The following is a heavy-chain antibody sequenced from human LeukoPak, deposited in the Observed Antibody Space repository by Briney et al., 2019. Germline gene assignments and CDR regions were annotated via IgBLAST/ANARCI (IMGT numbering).Heavy chain of an antibody. Sequence: GASVKISCKASGYTFTAYYMHWVRQAPEQGLEWLGWINPNSGGTNYAQKFQGRVTMTRDTAISTAYMELSRLGSDDTAVYYCARENFFGSGRYYIYWGQGTLVTVSS. D-gene: IGHD3-10*01. CDR3: ARENFFGSGRYYIY. V-gene: IGHV1-2*02. CDR2: INPNSGGT. CDR1: GYTFTAYY. J-gene: IGHJ4*02.